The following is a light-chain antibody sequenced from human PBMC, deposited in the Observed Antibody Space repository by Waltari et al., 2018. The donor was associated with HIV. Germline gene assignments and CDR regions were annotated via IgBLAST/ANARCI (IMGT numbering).Light chain of an antibody. CDR1: SSDAGDYKY. Sequence: QSALTQPRSVSGSPGQSVTISCTGTSSDAGDYKYVSWYQHHPGKAPKLIIYDVTARPSGVPDRFSGSKSDNPASLTISGLQAEEEADYFCCSHAGTSSFVIFGGGTKLTVL. V-gene: IGLV2-11*01. J-gene: IGLJ2*01. CDR3: CSHAGTSSFVI. CDR2: DVT.